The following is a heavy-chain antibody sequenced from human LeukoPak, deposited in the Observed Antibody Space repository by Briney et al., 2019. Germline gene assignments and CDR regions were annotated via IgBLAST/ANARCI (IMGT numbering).Heavy chain of an antibody. CDR3: TRPRFEYYDILTGYPGVDY. CDR2: IRSKANRYAT. Sequence: GGSLTLSCAASGFTFSGSAMHWVRQASGKGLEWVGRIRSKANRYATAYAASVKGRFTISRDDSNNTAYLQMNSLKTEDTAVYYCTRPRFEYYDILTGYPGVDYWGQGTLVTVSS. V-gene: IGHV3-73*01. CDR1: GFTFSGSA. J-gene: IGHJ4*02. D-gene: IGHD3-9*01.